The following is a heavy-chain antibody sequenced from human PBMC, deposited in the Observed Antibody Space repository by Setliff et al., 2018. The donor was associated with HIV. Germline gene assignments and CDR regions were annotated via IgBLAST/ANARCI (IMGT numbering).Heavy chain of an antibody. Sequence: ASVKVSCKASGYTFTSYAMNWVRQAPGQGLEWMGWINTNIGNPTYAQGFTGRFVFSLDTSVSTAYLQISSLKAEDTAVYYCARDLASIVGVYFAPALGYWGQGTLVTVSS. J-gene: IGHJ4*02. D-gene: IGHD1-26*01. CDR1: GYTFTSYA. V-gene: IGHV7-4-1*02. CDR3: ARDLASIVGVYFAPALGY. CDR2: INTNIGNP.